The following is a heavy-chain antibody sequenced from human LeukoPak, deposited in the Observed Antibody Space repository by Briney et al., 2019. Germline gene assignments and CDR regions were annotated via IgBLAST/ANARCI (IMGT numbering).Heavy chain of an antibody. J-gene: IGHJ4*02. CDR2: IYYSGST. V-gene: IGHV4-39*01. Sequence: SSETLSLTCTVSGGSISSSSYYWGWIRQPPGKGLEWIGSIYYSGSTYYNPSLKSRVTISVDTSKNQFSLKLSSVTAADTAVYYCARGGVYGDYVGYWGQGTLVTVSS. CDR3: ARGGVYGDYVGY. D-gene: IGHD4-17*01. CDR1: GGSISSSSYY.